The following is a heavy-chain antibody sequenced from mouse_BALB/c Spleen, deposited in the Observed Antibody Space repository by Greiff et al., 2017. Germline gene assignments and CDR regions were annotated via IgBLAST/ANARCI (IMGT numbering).Heavy chain of an antibody. D-gene: IGHD1-1*01. CDR1: GYSITSGYY. Sequence: EVQVVESGPGLVKPSQSLSLTCSVTGYSITSGYYWNWIRQFPGNKLEWMGYLSYDGSNNYNPSLKNRISITRDTSKNQFFLKLNSVTTEDTATYYCARDYYGSYFDYWGQGTTLTVSS. V-gene: IGHV3-6*02. J-gene: IGHJ2*01. CDR2: LSYDGSN. CDR3: ARDYYGSYFDY.